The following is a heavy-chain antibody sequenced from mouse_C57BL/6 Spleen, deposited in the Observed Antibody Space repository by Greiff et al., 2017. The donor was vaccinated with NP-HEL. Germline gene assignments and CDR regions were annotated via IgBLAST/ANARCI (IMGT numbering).Heavy chain of an antibody. CDR1: GISITTGNYR. CDR2: IYYSGTI. Sequence: EVKLVESGPGLVKPSQTVFLTCTVTGISITTGNYRWSWIRQFPGNKLEWIGYIYYSGTITYNPSLTNRPPITRDTPKKQFFLEMNSLTAEDTATYYCARDGLWNYGDYAMDYWGQGTSVTVSS. V-gene: IGHV3-5*01. CDR3: ARDGLWNYGDYAMDY. J-gene: IGHJ4*01. D-gene: IGHD1-1*01.